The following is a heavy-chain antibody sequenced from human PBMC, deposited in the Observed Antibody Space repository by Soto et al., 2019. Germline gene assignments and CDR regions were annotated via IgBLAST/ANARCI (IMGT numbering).Heavy chain of an antibody. D-gene: IGHD6-25*01. V-gene: IGHV1-18*01. CDR1: GYTFTSYG. J-gene: IGHJ3*02. CDR2: ISAYNGNT. CDR3: ARPLAAGDAFDI. Sequence: QVQLVQSGAEVKKPGASVKVSCKASGYTFTSYGISWVRQAPGQGLEWMGWISAYNGNTNYAQKLQGRVPMTTHTPTSTAYMELRGLRSDDPAVYYCARPLAAGDAFDIWGQGTMVTVSS.